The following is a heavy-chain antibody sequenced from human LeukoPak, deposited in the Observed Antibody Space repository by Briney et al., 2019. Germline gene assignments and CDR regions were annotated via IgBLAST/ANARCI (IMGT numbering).Heavy chain of an antibody. CDR3: ATDSLVANF. D-gene: IGHD5-12*01. CDR2: IKSKINGGTT. CDR1: GLTFSNAW. Sequence: GGSLRLSCVVSGLTFSNAWMSWVRQAPGKGLEWVGRIKSKINGGTTDYAAPVKGRFTILRDDSKNTVYLQMNSLKTEDTALYYCATDSLVANFWGQGTLVTVSS. V-gene: IGHV3-15*01. J-gene: IGHJ4*02.